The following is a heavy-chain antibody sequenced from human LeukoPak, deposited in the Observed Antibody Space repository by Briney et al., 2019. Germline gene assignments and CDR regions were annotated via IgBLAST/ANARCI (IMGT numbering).Heavy chain of an antibody. CDR1: GFTFSSYS. D-gene: IGHD2-15*01. CDR3: ARGYVPPYCGGGSCYSGHFEY. Sequence: GGSLRLSCAASGFTFSSYSMNWVRQAPGKGLEWVSIIYSGGSIYYADSVKGRFTISRDNSKNTLYLQMNSLRAEDTAVYYCARGYVPPYCGGGSCYSGHFEYWGQGTLVTVSS. V-gene: IGHV3-53*01. J-gene: IGHJ4*02. CDR2: IYSGGSI.